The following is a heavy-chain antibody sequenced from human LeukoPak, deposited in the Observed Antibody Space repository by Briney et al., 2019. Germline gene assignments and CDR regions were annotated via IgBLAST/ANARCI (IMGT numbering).Heavy chain of an antibody. J-gene: IGHJ5*02. V-gene: IGHV1-18*01. CDR1: GYTFTSYG. Sequence: ASVKVSCKASGYTFTSYGISWVRQAPGQGLEWMGWISAYNGNTNYAQKLQGRVTMTTDTSTSTAYMELRSLRSDDTAVYYCARDHELELRVGRWFDPWGQGTLVTVSS. CDR2: ISAYNGNT. CDR3: ARDHELELRVGRWFDP. D-gene: IGHD1-7*01.